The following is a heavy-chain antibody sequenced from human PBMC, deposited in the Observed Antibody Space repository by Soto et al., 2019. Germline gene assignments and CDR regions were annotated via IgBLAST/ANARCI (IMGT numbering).Heavy chain of an antibody. D-gene: IGHD2-15*01. CDR1: GGTFSTNP. CDR3: ARRQSGGFHRYFDS. V-gene: IGHV1-69*06. Sequence: QVQLVQSGAEVKMPGSSVKVSCKASGGTFSTNPISWVRQAPGQGLAWMGGTSPIFGSGSSSQTFHGRLTVTADKSTNTAYMVLINLTSGDTAVYYCARRQSGGFHRYFDSWGQGTLVTVSS. J-gene: IGHJ4*02. CDR2: TSPIFGSG.